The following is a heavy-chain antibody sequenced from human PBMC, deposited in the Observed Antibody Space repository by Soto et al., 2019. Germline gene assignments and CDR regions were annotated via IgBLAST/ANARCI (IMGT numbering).Heavy chain of an antibody. D-gene: IGHD6-13*01. CDR2: IYYSGST. CDR1: GGSLSSSSYY. Sequence: ASETLSLPCTVSGGSLSSSSYYWGWIRQPPGKGLEWIGSIYYSGSTYYNPSLKSRVTISVDTSKNQFSLKLSSVTAADTAVYYCARQGIPKFDYWGQGTLVTVSS. J-gene: IGHJ4*02. CDR3: ARQGIPKFDY. V-gene: IGHV4-39*01.